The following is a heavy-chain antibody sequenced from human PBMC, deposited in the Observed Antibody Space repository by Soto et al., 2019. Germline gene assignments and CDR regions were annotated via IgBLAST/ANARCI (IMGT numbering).Heavy chain of an antibody. CDR2: ISSSSSSI. Sequence: GGSLRLSCAASGFTFSSYSMNWVRQAPGEGLEWASYISSSSSSIYYADSVKGRFTISRDNAKNSLYLQMNSLRDEDTAVYYCARDFITGTMAAYYYGMDVWGQGTTVTVSS. CDR1: GFTFSSYS. CDR3: ARDFITGTMAAYYYGMDV. V-gene: IGHV3-48*02. J-gene: IGHJ6*02. D-gene: IGHD1-7*01.